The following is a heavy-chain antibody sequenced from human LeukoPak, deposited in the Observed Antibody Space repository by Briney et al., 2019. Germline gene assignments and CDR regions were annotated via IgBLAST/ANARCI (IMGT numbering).Heavy chain of an antibody. CDR2: INPNSGGT. V-gene: IGHV1-2*02. Sequence: ASVKVSCKASGYTFTGYYMHWVRQAPGQGLEWMGWINPNSGGTNYAQKFQGRVTMTRDTSISTAYMELSRLRSDDTAVYYCARSFVLVDGGYYFDYWGRGTLVTVSS. CDR3: ARSFVLVDGGYYFDY. J-gene: IGHJ4*02. D-gene: IGHD2-8*02. CDR1: GYTFTGYY.